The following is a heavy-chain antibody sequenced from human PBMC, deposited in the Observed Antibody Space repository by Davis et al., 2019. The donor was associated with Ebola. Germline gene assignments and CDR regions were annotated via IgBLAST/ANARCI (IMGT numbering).Heavy chain of an antibody. CDR1: GGSLSGYY. CDR2: INHSGST. V-gene: IGHV4-34*01. D-gene: IGHD3-22*01. Sequence: SETLSLTCAVYGGSLSGYYWSWIRQPPGKGLEWIGEINHSGSTNYNPSLKSRVTISVDTSKNQFSLKLSSVTAADTAVYYCARRSYYYDSSGYAVGGLDYWGQGTLVTVSS. J-gene: IGHJ4*02. CDR3: ARRSYYYDSSGYAVGGLDY.